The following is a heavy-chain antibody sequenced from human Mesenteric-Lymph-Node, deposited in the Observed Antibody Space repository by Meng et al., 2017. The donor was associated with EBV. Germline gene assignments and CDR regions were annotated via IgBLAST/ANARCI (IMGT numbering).Heavy chain of an antibody. Sequence: QVQLQESGPGLGKPSETLSLTCTVSGGSVSSTSYYWSWIRQPPGKRLEWIGYVYYSGSTNYNPSLKSRVTISVDTSKNQFSLKLSSVTAADTAVYYCAGTVQLERHWFDPWGQGTLVTVSS. D-gene: IGHD1-1*01. CDR3: AGTVQLERHWFDP. J-gene: IGHJ5*02. V-gene: IGHV4-61*01. CDR1: GGSVSSTSYY. CDR2: VYYSGST.